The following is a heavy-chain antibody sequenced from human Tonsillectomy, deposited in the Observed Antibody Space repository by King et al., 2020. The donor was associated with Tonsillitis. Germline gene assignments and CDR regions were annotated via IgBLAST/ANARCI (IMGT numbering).Heavy chain of an antibody. Sequence: VQLQESGPGRLKPSETLSLTCTASVYSISSGYYWGWIRQPPGKGLEWMGGIYHSGSTYYNPSLKSRVTISVDTSKNQFSLKLSSVTAADTAVYYCARANRGYGSGSYFFDYWGQGTLVTVSS. CDR1: VYSISSGYY. CDR3: ARANRGYGSGSYFFDY. V-gene: IGHV4-38-2*02. D-gene: IGHD3-10*01. J-gene: IGHJ4*02. CDR2: IYHSGST.